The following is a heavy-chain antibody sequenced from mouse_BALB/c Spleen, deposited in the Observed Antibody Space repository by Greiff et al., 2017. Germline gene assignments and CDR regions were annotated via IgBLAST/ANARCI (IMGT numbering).Heavy chain of an antibody. CDR2: ILPGCGST. Sequence: QVQLQQSGAELMKPGASVKISCKATGYTFSSYWIEWVKQRPGHGLEWIGEILPGCGSTNYNEKLKGKATFTADTSSNTAYMLLSSLTSEDSAVYYCARSPPHYYAMDYWGQGTSVTVSS. V-gene: IGHV1-9*01. CDR1: GYTFSSYW. J-gene: IGHJ4*01. CDR3: ARSPPHYYAMDY.